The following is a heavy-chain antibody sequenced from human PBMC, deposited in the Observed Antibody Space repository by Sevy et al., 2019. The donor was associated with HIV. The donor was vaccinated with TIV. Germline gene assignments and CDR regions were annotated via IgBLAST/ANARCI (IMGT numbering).Heavy chain of an antibody. CDR3: ARVSSGWYGGHGDY. Sequence: ASVKVSCKASGGTFSSYAISWVRQAPGQGLEWMGGIIPIFGTANYAQTFQGRVTITADESTSTAYMELGSLRSEDTAVYYCARVSSGWYGGHGDYWGQGTLVTVSS. D-gene: IGHD6-19*01. CDR2: IIPIFGTA. V-gene: IGHV1-69*13. J-gene: IGHJ4*02. CDR1: GGTFSSYA.